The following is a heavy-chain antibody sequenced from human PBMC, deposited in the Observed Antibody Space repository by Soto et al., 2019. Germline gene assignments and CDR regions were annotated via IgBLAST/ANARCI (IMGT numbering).Heavy chain of an antibody. Sequence: HWVRQAPGQRLEWMGWINVGNGNTKYSQNFQGRVTINQDTSASTAYMELSSLTSEDTAVYYCAREKWGSGSRWLDPWGQGTLVTVSS. D-gene: IGHD6-19*01. V-gene: IGHV1-3*01. J-gene: IGHJ5*02. CDR2: INVGNGNT. CDR3: AREKWGSGSRWLDP.